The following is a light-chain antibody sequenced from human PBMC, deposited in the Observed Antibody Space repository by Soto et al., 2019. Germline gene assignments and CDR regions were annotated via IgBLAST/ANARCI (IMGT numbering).Light chain of an antibody. CDR1: QDIRSY. Sequence: DIQMTQPPSSLSASVGDRVTITCRAGQDIRSYLNWYQQKPGKAPQLLIYATSFLQIGVPSRFSASGSGTDFSLVITDLQLEDSATYYCQQGYTSRWTSGQGTKVEI. CDR2: ATS. J-gene: IGKJ1*01. CDR3: QQGYTSRWT. V-gene: IGKV1-39*01.